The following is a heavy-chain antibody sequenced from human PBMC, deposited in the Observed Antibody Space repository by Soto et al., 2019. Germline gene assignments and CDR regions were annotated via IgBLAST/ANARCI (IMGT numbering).Heavy chain of an antibody. CDR2: INHSGST. D-gene: IGHD3-10*01. Sequence: PSETLSLTCAVYGGSFSGYYWSWIRQPPGKGLEWIGEINHSGSTNYNPSLKSRVTISVDTSKNQFSLKLSSVTAADTAVYYCARQYGSGSYYYYYGMDVWGQGTTVTVS. V-gene: IGHV4-34*01. J-gene: IGHJ6*02. CDR1: GGSFSGYY. CDR3: ARQYGSGSYYYYYGMDV.